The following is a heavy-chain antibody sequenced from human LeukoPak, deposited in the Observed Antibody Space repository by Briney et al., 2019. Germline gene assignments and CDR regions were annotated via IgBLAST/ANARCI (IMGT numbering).Heavy chain of an antibody. V-gene: IGHV1-2*02. J-gene: IGHJ4*02. CDR3: AREVWYDDQGKFFDY. Sequence: ASVKVSCKASGYTFTGYYMHWVRQAPGQGLEWVGWINPNSGGTNYAQKLQGRVTMTRDTSISTAYMELSRLRSDDTAVYYCAREVWYDDQGKFFDYWGQGTLVTVSS. CDR2: INPNSGGT. CDR1: GYTFTGYY. D-gene: IGHD3-22*01.